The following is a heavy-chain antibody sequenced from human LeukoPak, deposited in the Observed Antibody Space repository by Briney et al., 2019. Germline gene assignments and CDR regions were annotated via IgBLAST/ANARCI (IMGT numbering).Heavy chain of an antibody. Sequence: GASVKVSCKASGGTFSDYALNWVRQAPGQGLEWMGVFIPVLGTANSTQNFQDRVSITADISTHTVYMELSSLKSEDTAVYFCAGIPVFGVVPRQEPVWGKGTTVTVSS. CDR1: GGTFSDYA. V-gene: IGHV1-69*10. CDR2: FIPVLGTA. CDR3: AGIPVFGVVPRQEPV. D-gene: IGHD3-3*01. J-gene: IGHJ6*04.